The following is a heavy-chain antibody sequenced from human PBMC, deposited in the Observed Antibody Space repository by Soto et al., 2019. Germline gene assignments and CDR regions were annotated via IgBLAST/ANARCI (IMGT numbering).Heavy chain of an antibody. CDR1: GYTFTSYV. D-gene: IGHD3-10*01. Sequence: ASVKVSCKASGYTFTSYVMHWVRQAPGQRLEWMGWINAGDGNTKYSQMFQGRVTITRDTSASTAYMELSSLRSEDTAVYYCARAYYYATNNDAFDIWGQGTMVTVSS. V-gene: IGHV1-3*01. J-gene: IGHJ3*02. CDR2: INAGDGNT. CDR3: ARAYYYATNNDAFDI.